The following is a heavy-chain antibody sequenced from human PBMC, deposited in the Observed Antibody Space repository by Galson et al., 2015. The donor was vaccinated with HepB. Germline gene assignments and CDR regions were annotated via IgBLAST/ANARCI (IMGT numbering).Heavy chain of an antibody. D-gene: IGHD4-17*01. CDR1: GFTFGRYA. CDR3: ARVAYVDYGDHSHFIY. Sequence: SLRLSCAASGFTFGRYAMNWVRQAPGKGLEWVSAISGGSTNTYYADSVKGRITISRDNARNSLYLQLHSLRAEDTAVYYCARVAYVDYGDHSHFIYLGQGTLVTASS. J-gene: IGHJ4*02. CDR2: ISGGSTNT. V-gene: IGHV3-21*01.